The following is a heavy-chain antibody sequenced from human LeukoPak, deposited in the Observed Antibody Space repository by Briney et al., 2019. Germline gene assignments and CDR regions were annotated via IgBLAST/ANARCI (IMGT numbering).Heavy chain of an antibody. V-gene: IGHV4-4*07. D-gene: IGHD5-18*01. CDR1: GGSISSYY. CDR2: IYTSGST. CDR3: ARVEAYSYGYYYGMDV. Sequence: SETLSLTCTVSGGSISSYYWSWIRQPAGKGLEWIGRIYTSGSTNYNPSLKSRVTVSVDTSKNQFSLKLSSVTAADTAVYYCARVEAYSYGYYYGMDVWGQGTTVTVSS. J-gene: IGHJ6*02.